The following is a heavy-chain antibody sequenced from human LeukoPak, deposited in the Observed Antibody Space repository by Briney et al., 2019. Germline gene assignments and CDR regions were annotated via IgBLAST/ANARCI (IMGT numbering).Heavy chain of an antibody. D-gene: IGHD2-2*01. CDR2: ISSSSSYI. CDR3: ARDGDIVVVPAAIQRNYYYYGMDA. CDR1: GFTFSSYS. V-gene: IGHV3-21*01. Sequence: GGSLRLSCAASGFTFSSYSMNWVRQAPGKGLEWVSSISSSSSYIYYADSVKGRFTISRDNAKNSLYLQMNSLRAEDTAVYYCARDGDIVVVPAAIQRNYYYYGMDAWGKGTTVTVSS. J-gene: IGHJ6*04.